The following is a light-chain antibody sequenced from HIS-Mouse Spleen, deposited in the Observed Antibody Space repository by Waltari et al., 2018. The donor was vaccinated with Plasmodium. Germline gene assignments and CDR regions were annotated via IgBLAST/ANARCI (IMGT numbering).Light chain of an antibody. CDR3: KQCYSFPDT. V-gene: IGKV1D-8*02. Sequence: AIWMTQSPSLLSASTGDRVTISCRMSQGISSYLAWYQQKPVKAPELLIYAASTLQSGVPLRFSGTGSGREFVLTLSCLQSDDFETYNCKQCYSFPDTISLENKLEIK. CDR1: QGISSY. J-gene: IGKJ2*01. CDR2: AAS.